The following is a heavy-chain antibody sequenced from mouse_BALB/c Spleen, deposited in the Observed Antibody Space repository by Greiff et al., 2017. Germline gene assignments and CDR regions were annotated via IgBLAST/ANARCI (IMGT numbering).Heavy chain of an antibody. V-gene: IGHV2-2*02. CDR3: ARNYDYDVPFAY. J-gene: IGHJ3*01. CDR1: GFSLTSYG. D-gene: IGHD2-4*01. CDR2: IWSGGST. Sequence: VKLVESGPGLVQPSQSLSITCTVSGFSLTSYGVHWVRQSPGKGLEWLGVIWSGGSTDYNAAFISRLSISKDNSKSQVFFKMNSLQANDTAIYYCARNYDYDVPFAYWGQGTLVTVSA.